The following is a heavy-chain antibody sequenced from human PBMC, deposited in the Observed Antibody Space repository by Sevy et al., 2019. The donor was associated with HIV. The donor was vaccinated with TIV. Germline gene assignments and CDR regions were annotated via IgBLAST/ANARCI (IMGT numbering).Heavy chain of an antibody. CDR1: GFTFSSYW. V-gene: IGHV3-7*01. J-gene: IGHJ6*02. D-gene: IGHD1-26*01. Sequence: GGSLRLSCAASGFTFSSYWMSWVRQAPGKGLEWVANIKQDGSEKYYVDSVKGRFTISRDNAKNPLYLQMNSLRAEETAVYYCARDSGATGGYYGMDVWGQGTTVTVSS. CDR2: IKQDGSEK. CDR3: ARDSGATGGYYGMDV.